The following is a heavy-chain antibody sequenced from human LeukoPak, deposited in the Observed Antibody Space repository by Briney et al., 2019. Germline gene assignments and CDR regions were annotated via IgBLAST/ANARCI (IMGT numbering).Heavy chain of an antibody. J-gene: IGHJ4*02. CDR1: GFAFGGYG. D-gene: IGHD3-10*01. CDR2: IAYDGSKR. Sequence: GGSLRLSCAASGFAFGGYGMHWVRQAPGKGLEWVANIAYDGSKRQYADSVKGRFTISRDNSKNTVDLQMSSLRVEDTAVYYCVKDSSSGSYFDYWGQGTLVTVSS. CDR3: VKDSSSGSYFDY. V-gene: IGHV3-30*18.